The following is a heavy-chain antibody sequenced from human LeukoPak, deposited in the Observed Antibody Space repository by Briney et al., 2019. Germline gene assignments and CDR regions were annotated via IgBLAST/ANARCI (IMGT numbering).Heavy chain of an antibody. CDR2: IKQDGSEK. J-gene: IGHJ4*02. V-gene: IGHV3-7*01. CDR3: ARDGAPDAHCSSTSCAIR. Sequence: GGSLRLSCAASGFTFSSYWMNWVRQAPGKGLEWVANIKQDGSEKYYVDSVKGRFTISRDNAKNSLYLQMNSLRVEDTAVYYCARDGAPDAHCSSTSCAIRWGQGTLVTVSS. D-gene: IGHD2-2*01. CDR1: GFTFSSYW.